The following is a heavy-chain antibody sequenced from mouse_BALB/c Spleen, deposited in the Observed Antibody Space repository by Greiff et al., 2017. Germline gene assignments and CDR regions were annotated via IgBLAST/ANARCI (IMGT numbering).Heavy chain of an antibody. V-gene: IGHV6-6*02. D-gene: IGHD1-2*01. CDR1: GFTFSNYW. CDR2: IRLKSNNYAT. CDR3: TTPPTATDFDV. Sequence: EVQLQESGGGLVQPGGSMKLSCVASGFTFSNYWMNWVRQSPEKGLEWVAEIRLKSNNYATHYAESVKGRFTISRDDSKSSVYLQMNNLRAEDTGIYYCTTPPTATDFDVWGAGTTVTVSS. J-gene: IGHJ1*01.